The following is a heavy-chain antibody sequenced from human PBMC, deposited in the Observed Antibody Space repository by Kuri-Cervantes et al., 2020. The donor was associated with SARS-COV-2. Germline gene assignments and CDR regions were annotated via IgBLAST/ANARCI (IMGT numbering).Heavy chain of an antibody. CDR3: ARGVGAAVAGTLITIYYYYGMDV. D-gene: IGHD6-19*01. Sequence: GSLRLSCTVSGGSISSYYWSWIRQPPGKGLEWIGEINHSGSTNYNPSLKSRVTISVDTSKNQFSLRLSSVTAADTAVYYCARGVGAAVAGTLITIYYYYGMDVWGRGTTVTVSS. J-gene: IGHJ6*02. CDR2: INHSGST. CDR1: GGSISSYY. V-gene: IGHV4-34*01.